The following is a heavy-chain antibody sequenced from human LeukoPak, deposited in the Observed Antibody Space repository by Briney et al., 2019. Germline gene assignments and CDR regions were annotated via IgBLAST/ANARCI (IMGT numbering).Heavy chain of an antibody. Sequence: SETLSLTCTVSGDSISSHNYYWRWIRQPPGKGLEWIGYISYSGTTYYSPSLKSRVTISVDMSKNQFSLKLSSVTAADMAVYRCVRSFVGHNAFDIWGQGTMVTVSS. J-gene: IGHJ3*02. V-gene: IGHV4-30-4*08. CDR3: VRSFVGHNAFDI. CDR2: ISYSGTT. D-gene: IGHD3-3*01. CDR1: GDSISSHNYY.